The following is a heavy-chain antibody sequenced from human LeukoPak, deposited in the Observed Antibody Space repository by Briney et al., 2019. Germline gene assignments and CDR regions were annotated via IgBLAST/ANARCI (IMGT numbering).Heavy chain of an antibody. D-gene: IGHD3-10*01. Sequence: GESLKISCKGSGYSFTDYWIGWVRQMPGKGLEWMGIIYPGDSDTRYSPSFQDQVTISADKSISTAYLQWSSLKASDTAMYYCARQRFTMRAYAGNWFDPWGQGTLVTVSS. J-gene: IGHJ5*02. V-gene: IGHV5-51*01. CDR2: IYPGDSDT. CDR3: ARQRFTMRAYAGNWFDP. CDR1: GYSFTDYW.